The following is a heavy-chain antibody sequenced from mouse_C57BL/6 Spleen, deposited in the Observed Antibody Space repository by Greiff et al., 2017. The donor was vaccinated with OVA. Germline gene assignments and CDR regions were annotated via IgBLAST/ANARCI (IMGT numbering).Heavy chain of an antibody. Sequence: VQLQQSGPELVKPGASVKISCKASGYSFTGYYMNWVKQSPEKSLEWIGEINPSTGGTTYNQKFKAKATLTVDKSSSTAYMQLKSLTSEDSAVDYCARDYGVNYLDYWGQGTTLTVSS. V-gene: IGHV1-42*01. CDR1: GYSFTGYY. J-gene: IGHJ2*01. D-gene: IGHD2-4*01. CDR2: INPSTGGT. CDR3: ARDYGVNYLDY.